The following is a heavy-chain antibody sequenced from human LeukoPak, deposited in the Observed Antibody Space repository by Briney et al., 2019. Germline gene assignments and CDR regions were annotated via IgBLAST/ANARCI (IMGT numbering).Heavy chain of an antibody. Sequence: KTSETLSLTCAVYGGSFSGYYWSWIGQPPGKGLEWIGEINHSGSTNYNPSLKSRVTISVDTSKNQFSLKLSSVTAADTAVYYCARGRVYYYDSSGPWLGSYWYFDLWGRGTLVTVSS. J-gene: IGHJ2*01. CDR3: ARGRVYYYDSSGPWLGSYWYFDL. D-gene: IGHD3-22*01. CDR2: INHSGST. V-gene: IGHV4-34*01. CDR1: GGSFSGYY.